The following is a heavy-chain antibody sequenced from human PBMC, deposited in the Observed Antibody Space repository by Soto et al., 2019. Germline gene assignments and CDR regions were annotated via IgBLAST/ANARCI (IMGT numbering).Heavy chain of an antibody. CDR2: IYYSGST. CDR3: ARHDYGGLGL. J-gene: IGHJ4*02. CDR1: GGSISRSSYY. Sequence: SETLSLTCTVSGGSISRSSYYWGWIRQPPGKGLEWIGSIYYSGSTYYNPSLKSRVTISVDTSKNQFSLKLSSVTAADTAVYYCARHDYGGLGLWGQGTLVTVYS. D-gene: IGHD4-17*01. V-gene: IGHV4-39*01.